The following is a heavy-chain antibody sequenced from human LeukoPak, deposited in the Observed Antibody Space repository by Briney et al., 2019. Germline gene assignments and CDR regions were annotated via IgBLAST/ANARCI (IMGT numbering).Heavy chain of an antibody. D-gene: IGHD1-26*01. CDR2: IYTSGST. J-gene: IGHJ4*02. CDR1: GGSITNSY. V-gene: IGHV4-4*09. Sequence: SETLSLTCTVSGGSITNSYWNWIRQSPGKGLEWIGYIYTSGSTNYNPSLKSRVTISVDTSKNQFSLKLSSVTAADTAVYYCARLFSGSYSAFDYWGQGTLVTVSS. CDR3: ARLFSGSYSAFDY.